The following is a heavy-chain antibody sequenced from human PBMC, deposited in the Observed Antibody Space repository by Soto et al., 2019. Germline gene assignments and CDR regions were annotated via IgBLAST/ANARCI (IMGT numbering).Heavy chain of an antibody. CDR3: ARYDDSSCYYFNRFDY. V-gene: IGHV3-7*04. CDR2: IKQDGGEK. CDR1: GFTFNIYW. Sequence: EVQLVESGGGLVQPGGSLRLSCAASGFTFNIYWMTWVRQAPGKGLEWVAKIKQDGGEKYYVDSVKGRFTISRDNAKNSLYLQMNSLRAEDTAVYFGARYDDSSCYYFNRFDYWGQGTLVTVSS. J-gene: IGHJ4*02. D-gene: IGHD3-22*01.